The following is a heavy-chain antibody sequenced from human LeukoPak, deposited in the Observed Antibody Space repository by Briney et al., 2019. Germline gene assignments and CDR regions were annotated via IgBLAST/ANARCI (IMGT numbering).Heavy chain of an antibody. V-gene: IGHV4-59*01. Sequence: SETLSLTFTVSGGSISTYYWSWIRQPPGKALEWIGYIYYSGITSYNPSLKSRVTISVDTSKNQFSLKLTSVTAADTAVYHCARAPNDYGDYGPLDLWGQGTLVIVSS. D-gene: IGHD4-17*01. CDR3: ARAPNDYGDYGPLDL. CDR1: GGSISTYY. CDR2: IYYSGIT. J-gene: IGHJ5*02.